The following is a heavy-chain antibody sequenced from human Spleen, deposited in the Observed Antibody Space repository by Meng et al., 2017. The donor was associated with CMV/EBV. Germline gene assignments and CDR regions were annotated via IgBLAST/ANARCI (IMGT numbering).Heavy chain of an antibody. CDR3: ARGRSITIFGVVIPGYFDY. CDR1: GGSFSGYY. V-gene: IGHV4-34*01. Sequence: SETLSLTCAVYGGSFSGYYWSWIRQPPGKGLEWIGEINHSGSTNSNPSLKSRVTISVDTSKNQFSLKLSSVTAADTAVYYCARGRSITIFGVVIPGYFDYWGQGTLVTVSS. D-gene: IGHD3-3*01. CDR2: INHSGST. J-gene: IGHJ4*02.